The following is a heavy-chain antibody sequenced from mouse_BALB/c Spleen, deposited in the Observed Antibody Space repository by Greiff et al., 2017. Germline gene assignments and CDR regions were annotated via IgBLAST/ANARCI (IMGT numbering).Heavy chain of an antibody. V-gene: IGHV5-17*02. Sequence: EVQLVESGGGLVQPGGSRKLSCAASGFTFSSFGMHWVRQAPEKGLEWVAYISSGSSTIYYADTVKGRFTISRDNPKNTLFLQMTSLRSEDTAMDYCAREAHYGSSLFAYWGQGTLVTVSA. D-gene: IGHD1-1*01. J-gene: IGHJ3*01. CDR2: ISSGSSTI. CDR3: AREAHYGSSLFAY. CDR1: GFTFSSFG.